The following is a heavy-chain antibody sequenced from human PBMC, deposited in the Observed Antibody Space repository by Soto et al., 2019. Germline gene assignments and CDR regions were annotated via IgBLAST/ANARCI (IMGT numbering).Heavy chain of an antibody. Sequence: PSETLSLTCAVSGGSISSGGYSWSWIRQPPGKGLEWIGYIYHSGSTYYNPSLKSRVTISVDRSKNQFSLKLSSVTAADTAVYYCAGSTVRYDSSGYYYYFFAYRGQGTLVTVSS. D-gene: IGHD3-22*01. V-gene: IGHV4-30-2*01. CDR2: IYHSGST. CDR1: GGSISSGGYS. J-gene: IGHJ4*02. CDR3: AGSTVRYDSSGYYYYFFAY.